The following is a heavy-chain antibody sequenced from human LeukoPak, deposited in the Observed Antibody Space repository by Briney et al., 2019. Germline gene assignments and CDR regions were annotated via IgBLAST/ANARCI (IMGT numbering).Heavy chain of an antibody. D-gene: IGHD3-22*01. Sequence: PGGSLRLSCAASGFTFSGSAMHWVRQASGKGLEWVGRIRSKANSYATAYAASVKGRFTISRDDSKNTAYLQMNSLTADDTAVYYCVRGPRYYDGSGFHYGVFDIWGQGTVVPVSS. V-gene: IGHV3-73*01. CDR1: GFTFSGSA. CDR3: VRGPRYYDGSGFHYGVFDI. CDR2: IRSKANSYAT. J-gene: IGHJ3*02.